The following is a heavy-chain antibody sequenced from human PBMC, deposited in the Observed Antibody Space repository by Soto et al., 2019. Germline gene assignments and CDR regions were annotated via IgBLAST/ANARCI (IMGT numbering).Heavy chain of an antibody. Sequence: PGGSLRLSCAVSGFTFSAYTMNWVRQAPGKGLEWVSSITYDSAYIYYADSVKGRFTISRDNAKNSLYLQMNSLRAEDTAVYYCARQLGRAFYDYCAQGILVPVSS. D-gene: IGHD5-12*01. J-gene: IGHJ4*02. V-gene: IGHV3-21*01. CDR2: ITYDSAYI. CDR1: GFTFSAYT. CDR3: ARQLGRAFYDY.